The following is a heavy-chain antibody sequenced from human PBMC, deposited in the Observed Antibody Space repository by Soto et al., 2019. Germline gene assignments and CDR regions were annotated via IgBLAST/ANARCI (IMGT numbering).Heavy chain of an antibody. Sequence: QITSKESGPTLVKPTQTLTLTYSFSGFSLRTSEVGVGWIRQSPVRALEWLALIYWDDDKRYRPSLKNRLTIVKDTSHNLVVLIMANMDPVDTGTYYCTHISYYGSGRGGLDVWGQGTTVTVSS. CDR3: THISYYGSGRGGLDV. CDR1: GFSLRTSEVG. V-gene: IGHV2-5*02. J-gene: IGHJ6*02. CDR2: IYWDDDK. D-gene: IGHD3-10*01.